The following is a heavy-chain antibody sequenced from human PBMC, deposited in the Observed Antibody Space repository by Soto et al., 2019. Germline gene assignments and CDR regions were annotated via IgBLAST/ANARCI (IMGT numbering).Heavy chain of an antibody. V-gene: IGHV3-74*01. Sequence: EMQLVESGGGLVQPGGSLRLSCVASGFTFSNYWMHWVRQDPGMGLVWVSSIRSDGTATQYADSVNGRFTVSRDNTKNTLYLQMTSLRAEDTAVYYCAKDLSWGQCDYWGQGTLVTLSS. CDR1: GFTFSNYW. J-gene: IGHJ4*02. D-gene: IGHD3-16*01. CDR2: IRSDGTAT. CDR3: AKDLSWGQCDY.